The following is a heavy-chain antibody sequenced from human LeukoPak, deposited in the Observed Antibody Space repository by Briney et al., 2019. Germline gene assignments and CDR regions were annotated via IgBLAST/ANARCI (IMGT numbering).Heavy chain of an antibody. CDR1: GYTFTSYD. D-gene: IGHD2-2*01. V-gene: IGHV1-8*03. CDR2: MNPNSGNT. J-gene: IGHJ5*02. CDR3: ARGGWSLGYCSSSSCLDWFDP. Sequence: ASVKVSCKASGYTFTSYDINWVRQATGQGLEWMGWMNPNSGNTGYAQKFQGRVTITRNTSISTAYMELSSLRSEDTAVYYCARGGWSLGYCSSSSCLDWFDPWGQGTLVTVSS.